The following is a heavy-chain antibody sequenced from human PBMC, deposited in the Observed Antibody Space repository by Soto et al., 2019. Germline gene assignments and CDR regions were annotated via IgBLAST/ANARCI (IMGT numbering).Heavy chain of an antibody. CDR1: GGTFSSYA. CDR3: ARDSGYYDSSGYCLDY. CDR2: IIPIFGTA. J-gene: IGHJ4*02. D-gene: IGHD3-22*01. V-gene: IGHV1-69*13. Sequence: SVKVSCKASGGTFSSYAISWVRQAPGQGLEWMGGIIPIFGTANYAQKFQGRVTITADESTSTAYMELSSLRSEDTAVYYCARDSGYYDSSGYCLDYWGQGTLVTVSS.